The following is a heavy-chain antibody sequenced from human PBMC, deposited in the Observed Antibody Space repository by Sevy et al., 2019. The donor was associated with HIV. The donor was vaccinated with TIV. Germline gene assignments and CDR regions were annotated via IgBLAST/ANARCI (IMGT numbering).Heavy chain of an antibody. CDR2: MNPNSGNT. V-gene: IGHV1-8*01. J-gene: IGHJ4*02. D-gene: IGHD1-1*01. CDR3: ARGRLSWTRSNAANTPEYFDY. CDR1: GYTFTSYD. Sequence: ASVKVSCKASGYTFTSYDINWVRQATGQGLEWMGWMNPNSGNTGYAQKFQGRVTMTRNTSISTAYMELSSLRSEDTAGYYCARGRLSWTRSNAANTPEYFDYWGQGTLVTVSS.